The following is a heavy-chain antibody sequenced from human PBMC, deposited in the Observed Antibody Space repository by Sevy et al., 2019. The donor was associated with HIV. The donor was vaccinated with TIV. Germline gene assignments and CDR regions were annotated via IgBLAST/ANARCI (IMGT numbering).Heavy chain of an antibody. CDR3: PGASRGSYYFGY. CDR1: GGSFSGYY. CDR2: INHSGST. J-gene: IGHJ4*02. V-gene: IGHV4-34*01. Sequence: SETLSLTCAVYGGSFSGYYWSWIRQPPGKGLEWIGEINHSGSTNYNPSLKSRVTISVDTSKNQFSLKLSSVTAADTAVYYCPGASRGSYYFGYWGQGTLVSASS. D-gene: IGHD1-26*01.